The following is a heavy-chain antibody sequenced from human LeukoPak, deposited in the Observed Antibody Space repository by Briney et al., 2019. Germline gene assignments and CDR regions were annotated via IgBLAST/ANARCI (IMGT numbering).Heavy chain of an antibody. D-gene: IGHD2-15*01. V-gene: IGHV3-21*01. CDR2: ISSSSSYI. CDR1: EFTFNSNS. CDR3: ARDAVVVAASGPGYYFDY. Sequence: GGSLRLSCAASEFTFNSNSMNWVRQAPGKGLEWVSSISSSSSYIYYADSVKGRFTISRDNAKNSLYLQMNSLRAEDTAVYYCARDAVVVAASGPGYYFDYWGQGTLVTVSS. J-gene: IGHJ4*02.